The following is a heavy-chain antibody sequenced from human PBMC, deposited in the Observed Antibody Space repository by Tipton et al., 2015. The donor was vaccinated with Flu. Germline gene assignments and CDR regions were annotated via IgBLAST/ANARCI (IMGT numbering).Heavy chain of an antibody. CDR3: ARDVNYGNFDY. V-gene: IGHV3-7*01. Sequence: SLRLSCAASGFTFGSKWMAWARQAPGKGLEWVANINQESNEKYYVDSVRGRFTISRDNAKNPLYLQMNSLRAEDTAVYFCARDVNYGNFDYWGQGTLVTVSS. D-gene: IGHD3-10*01. CDR1: GFTFGSKW. J-gene: IGHJ4*02. CDR2: INQESNEK.